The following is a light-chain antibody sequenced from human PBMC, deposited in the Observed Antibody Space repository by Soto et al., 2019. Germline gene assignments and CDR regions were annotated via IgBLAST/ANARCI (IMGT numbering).Light chain of an antibody. CDR3: QQSFITPPLT. Sequence: DIQMTQSPSTLSASVGDRVTITCRASHSISSWLAWYQQKPGKAPKLLIYKASSLESGVPSRFSGSGSGTEFTLTISSLQPDDFATYYCQQSFITPPLTFGGGTKVDIK. CDR1: HSISSW. J-gene: IGKJ4*01. CDR2: KAS. V-gene: IGKV1-5*03.